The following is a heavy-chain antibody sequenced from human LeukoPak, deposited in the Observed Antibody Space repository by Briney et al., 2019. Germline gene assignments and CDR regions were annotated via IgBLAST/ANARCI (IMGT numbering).Heavy chain of an antibody. J-gene: IGHJ4*02. CDR3: ARDGDYYDSSGYPIGLDY. CDR2: IHPNSGGT. D-gene: IGHD3-22*01. V-gene: IGHV1-2*02. CDR1: GYIFTDYY. Sequence: ASVKVSCKTSGYIFTDYYIHWVRQAPGQGLEWVGWIHPNSGGTKYAQSFQGRVTMTRDTPISTAYMEVSRLRSDDTAVYYCARDGDYYDSSGYPIGLDYWGQGTLVTVSS.